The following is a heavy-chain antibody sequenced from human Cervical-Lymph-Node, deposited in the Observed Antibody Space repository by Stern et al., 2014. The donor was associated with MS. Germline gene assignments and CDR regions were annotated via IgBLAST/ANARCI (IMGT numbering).Heavy chain of an antibody. J-gene: IGHJ5*02. CDR1: GFSVSASGVG. CDR3: AHRTLEERGQVNWFDP. Sequence: QVTLKESGPPLVKPTQTLTLTCTFSGFSVSASGVGVGWIRQPPGKALEXLALIYWDGDKRYNPSLESRLNITKGSSNNQVVLTMTNMDPVDTATYFCAHRTLEERGQVNWFDPWGQGTLVTVSS. CDR2: IYWDGDK. D-gene: IGHD3-16*01. V-gene: IGHV2-5*02.